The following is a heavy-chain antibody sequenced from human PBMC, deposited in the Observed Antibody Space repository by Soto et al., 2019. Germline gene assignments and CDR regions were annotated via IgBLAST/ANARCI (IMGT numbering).Heavy chain of an antibody. J-gene: IGHJ4*02. V-gene: IGHV3-23*01. CDR2: ISGSDGKT. D-gene: IGHD3-10*01. CDR3: ARRSYLDY. Sequence: WGSLLVSCASSVFSFGSYALSWVRQAPGKGPDWVSTISGSDGKTFYADAVNGRFSISRDTSQNTLYLQMNSLRADDTAIYYCARRSYLDYWGQGTRVTVSS. CDR1: VFSFGSYA.